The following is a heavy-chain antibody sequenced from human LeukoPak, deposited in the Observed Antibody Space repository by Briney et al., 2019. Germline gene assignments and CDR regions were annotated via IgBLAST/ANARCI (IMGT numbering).Heavy chain of an antibody. J-gene: IGHJ5*02. V-gene: IGHV1-69*13. Sequence: GASVMVSCKASGGTFSSYAISWVRQAPGQGLEWMGGIIPIFGTANYAQKFQGRVTITADGSTSTAYMELSRLRSDDTAVYYCARARGDIVVVPAAIWFDPWGQGTLVTVSS. CDR3: ARARGDIVVVPAAIWFDP. D-gene: IGHD2-2*01. CDR1: GGTFSSYA. CDR2: IIPIFGTA.